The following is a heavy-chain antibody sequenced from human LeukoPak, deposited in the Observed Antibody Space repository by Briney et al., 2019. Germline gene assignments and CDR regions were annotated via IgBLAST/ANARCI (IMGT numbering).Heavy chain of an antibody. J-gene: IGHJ6*03. CDR3: ARLTSSSWYALYYYYYYMDV. V-gene: IGHV4-39*01. CDR2: ISYSGST. D-gene: IGHD6-13*01. Sequence: TSETLSLTCTVSGGSINSTNYYWGWIRQPPGKGLEWIGTISYSGSTNYNPSLKSRVTISVDTSKNQFSLKLSSVTAADTAVYYCARLTSSSWYALYYYYYYMDVWGKGTTVTISS. CDR1: GGSINSTNYY.